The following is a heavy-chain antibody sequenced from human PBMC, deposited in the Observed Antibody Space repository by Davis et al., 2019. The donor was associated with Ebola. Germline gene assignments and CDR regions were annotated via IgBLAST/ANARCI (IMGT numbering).Heavy chain of an antibody. Sequence: AASVKVSCKASGYPFPSYDINWVRQAPGQGLEWMGWINPYSGNSGYALRFQGRITMTSNTSISTVFMEPSTLRSDDTAVYYCARPDWSGARGGFDPWGQGTLVTVSS. CDR2: INPYSGNS. D-gene: IGHD3-10*01. CDR1: GYPFPSYD. V-gene: IGHV1-8*01. J-gene: IGHJ5*02. CDR3: ARPDWSGARGGFDP.